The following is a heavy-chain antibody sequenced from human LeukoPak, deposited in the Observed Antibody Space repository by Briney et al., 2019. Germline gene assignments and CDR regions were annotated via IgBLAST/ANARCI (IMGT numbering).Heavy chain of an antibody. V-gene: IGHV4-34*01. CDR1: GGSFSGYY. J-gene: IGHJ4*02. Sequence: PSETLSLTCAVYGGSFSGYYWSWIRQPPGKGLEWIGEINHSGSTNYNPSLKSRVTISVDTSKNQFSLKLSSVTAADTAVYYCARGQGGYGSGSYRRFDYWGQGTLVTVSS. CDR2: INHSGST. CDR3: ARGQGGYGSGSYRRFDY. D-gene: IGHD3-10*01.